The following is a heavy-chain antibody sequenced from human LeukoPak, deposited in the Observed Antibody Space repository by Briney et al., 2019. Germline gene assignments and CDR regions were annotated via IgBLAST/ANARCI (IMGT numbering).Heavy chain of an antibody. J-gene: IGHJ3*02. CDR3: AREGNSGAFDI. Sequence: ASVKVSCKASGYTFTSYTMNWVRQAPGQGLEWVGWINTNTGNPTYAQGFTRRFVFYLDTSVSTAYLQISSLKAEDTAVYYCAREGNSGAFDIWGQGTMVTVSS. CDR2: INTNTGNP. V-gene: IGHV7-4-1*02. D-gene: IGHD4-23*01. CDR1: GYTFTSYT.